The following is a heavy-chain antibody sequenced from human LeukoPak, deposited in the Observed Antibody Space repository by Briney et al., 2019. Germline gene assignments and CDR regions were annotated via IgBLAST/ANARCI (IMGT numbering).Heavy chain of an antibody. CDR1: GYTFSSYW. D-gene: IGHD1-1*01. CDR3: AXXNXXXXDX. Sequence: GESLRISCKGSGYTFSSYWIGWVRQMPGKGLEWMGIIYPGDSDTRYSPSLQGQVTISVDTSIGTAYLQWSSLKASDTAIYYCAXXNXXXXDXWGQGTLVTVSS. CDR2: IYPGDSDT. V-gene: IGHV5-51*01. J-gene: IGHJ4*02.